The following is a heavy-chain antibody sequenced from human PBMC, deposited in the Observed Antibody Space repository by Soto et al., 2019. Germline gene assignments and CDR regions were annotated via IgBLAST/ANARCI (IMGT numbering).Heavy chain of an antibody. D-gene: IGHD3-10*01. J-gene: IGHJ3*02. V-gene: IGHV3-9*01. CDR2: ISWNSGSI. CDR3: AKKVRGVINAFDI. CDR1: GFTFDDYA. Sequence: EVQLVESGGGLVQPGRSLRLSCAASGFTFDDYAIHWVRQAPGKGLEWVSGISWNSGSIGYADSVKGRFTISRDNAKNSLYLQMNSLRAEDTALYYCAKKVRGVINAFDIWGQGTMVTVSS.